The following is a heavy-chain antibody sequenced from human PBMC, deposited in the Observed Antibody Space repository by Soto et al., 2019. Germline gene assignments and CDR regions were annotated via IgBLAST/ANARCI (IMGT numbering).Heavy chain of an antibody. CDR2: IYTSGST. CDR3: ARDSSGWTTGYGMEV. Sequence: PSEPLSLTCAVSGNSISSSNRWSWIRPPAGKGLEWIGRIYTSGSTNYNPSLKGRVPMSVDTSKNQFSLKLSSVTAADTAVYYCARDSSGWTTGYGMEVWGQGTTVTV. V-gene: IGHV4-4*07. CDR1: GNSISSSNR. J-gene: IGHJ6*02. D-gene: IGHD6-19*01.